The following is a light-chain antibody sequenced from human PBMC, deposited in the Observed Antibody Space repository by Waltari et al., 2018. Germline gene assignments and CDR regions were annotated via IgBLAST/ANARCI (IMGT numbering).Light chain of an antibody. CDR2: ATS. CDR3: QQYDNLLYT. Sequence: TQLTQSPSFLSASVGDRVTITCRASQGVSPYLAWYQQNPGKAPKLLISATSTLEKGVPSRFSGSGSGTDFTFTISSLQPEDIATYYCQQYDNLLYTFGQGTKLEIK. J-gene: IGKJ2*01. V-gene: IGKV1-9*01. CDR1: QGVSPY.